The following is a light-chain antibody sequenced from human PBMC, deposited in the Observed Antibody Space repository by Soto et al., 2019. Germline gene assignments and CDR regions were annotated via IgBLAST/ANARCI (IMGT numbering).Light chain of an antibody. Sequence: DIPMTHSPSSLSSSIVDRVSFTCQARQDISNCLNWYWHKPVKAPDLLIYDASKSEPGVQSRFSGTGSGTYFTFTISSLQPEDIATYYCQQYDDRPFTFGPGTKVDVK. J-gene: IGKJ3*01. CDR3: QQYDDRPFT. V-gene: IGKV1-33*01. CDR2: DAS. CDR1: QDISNC.